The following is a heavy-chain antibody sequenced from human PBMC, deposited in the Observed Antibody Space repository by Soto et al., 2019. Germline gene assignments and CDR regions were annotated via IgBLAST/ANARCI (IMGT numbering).Heavy chain of an antibody. J-gene: IGHJ6*02. CDR1: GGSLSSSSYN. CDR3: ARHNRYTDSWSLVDYYYDMDV. V-gene: IGHV4-39*01. CDR2: IYYGGDT. Sequence: PSATLSLTCTVSGGSLSSSSYNWGWIRQPPGKGLEWIGSIYYGGDTYYNPSLKSRVTISVDRSKNQFSLKVSSVTAADTAVYYCARHNRYTDSWSLVDYYYDMDVWGQGTAVNVSS. D-gene: IGHD6-13*01.